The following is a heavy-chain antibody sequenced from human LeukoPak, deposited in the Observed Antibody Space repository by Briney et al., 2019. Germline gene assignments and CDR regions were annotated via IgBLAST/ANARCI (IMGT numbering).Heavy chain of an antibody. D-gene: IGHD5-18*01. CDR3: ARDLRGYSYGYYEGGIDY. CDR2: ISSSSSYI. Sequence: GESLKISCPASGFTFSSYSMNWVRQAPGKGLEWVSSISSSSSYIYYADSVKGRFTISRDNAKNSLYLQMNSLRAEDTAVYYCARDLRGYSYGYYEGGIDYWGQGTLVTVSS. CDR1: GFTFSSYS. J-gene: IGHJ4*02. V-gene: IGHV3-21*01.